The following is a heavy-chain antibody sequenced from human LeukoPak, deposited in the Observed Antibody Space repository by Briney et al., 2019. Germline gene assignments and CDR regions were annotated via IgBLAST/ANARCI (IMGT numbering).Heavy chain of an antibody. CDR2: IYTSGST. CDR3: VRHWQGGYRGYYFDY. D-gene: IGHD5-12*01. V-gene: IGHV4-4*09. CDR1: GGSISGYY. Sequence: SETLSLACTVSGGSISGYYWSWIRQPPGKGLEWIGYIYTSGSTNYNPSLKSRVTISVDTSKNQFSLKLSSVTAADTAVYYCVRHWQGGYRGYYFDYWGQGTLVTVSS. J-gene: IGHJ4*02.